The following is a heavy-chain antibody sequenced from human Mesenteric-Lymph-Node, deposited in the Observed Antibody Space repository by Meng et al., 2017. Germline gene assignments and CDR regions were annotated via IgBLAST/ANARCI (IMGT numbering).Heavy chain of an antibody. J-gene: IGHJ5*02. D-gene: IGHD6-19*01. CDR2: ISSSSSYI. CDR1: GFTFNTYA. CDR3: AKGGYASGWFGVNWFDP. Sequence: GESLKISCATSGFTFNTYAMSWVRQAPGKGLEWVSSISSSSSYIYYADSVKGRFTISRDNAKNSLYLQMNSLSAEDTALYYCAKGGYASGWFGVNWFDPWGQGTRVTVSS. V-gene: IGHV3-21*04.